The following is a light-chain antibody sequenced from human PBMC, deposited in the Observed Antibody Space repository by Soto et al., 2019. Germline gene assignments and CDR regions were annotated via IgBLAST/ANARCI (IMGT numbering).Light chain of an antibody. Sequence: ESVLTQSPATLPLSPGERATLSCRASQSISSYFAWYQQKPGQAPRLLIYDTSTRATGIPARFSGSGSGTDFTLTISSLEPEDFAVYYCHHRGNGITFGQGTRLEI. CDR3: HHRGNGIT. J-gene: IGKJ5*01. CDR2: DTS. V-gene: IGKV3-11*01. CDR1: QSISSY.